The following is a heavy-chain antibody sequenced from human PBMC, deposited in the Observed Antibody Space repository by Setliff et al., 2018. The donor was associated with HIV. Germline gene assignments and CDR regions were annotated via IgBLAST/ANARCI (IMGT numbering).Heavy chain of an antibody. J-gene: IGHJ3*02. CDR1: GGSISSGSYY. CDR3: ARGPESVAPRMCAFDI. D-gene: IGHD6-6*01. CDR2: IYYSGST. V-gene: IGHV4-39*01. Sequence: SETLSLTCTVSGGSISSGSYYWSWIRQPPGKGLEWIGSIYYSGSTYYNPSLKSRVNISVDTSKNQFSLKLSSVTAADTAVYYCARGPESVAPRMCAFDIWGQGTMVTVSS.